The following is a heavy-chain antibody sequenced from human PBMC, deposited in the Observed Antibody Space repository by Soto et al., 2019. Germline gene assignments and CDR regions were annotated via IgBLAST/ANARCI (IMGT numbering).Heavy chain of an antibody. CDR2: ISYDGSNK. CDR1: GFTFSSYG. V-gene: IGHV3-30*18. D-gene: IGHD5-18*01. CDR3: AKDREDTAMVYHSTDY. J-gene: IGHJ4*02. Sequence: QVQLVESGGGVVQPGRSLRLSCAASGFTFSSYGMHWVRQAPGKGLEWVAVISYDGSNKYYADSVKGRFTISRDNSKNTLYLQMNSLRAEDTAVYYCAKDREDTAMVYHSTDYWGQGTLVTVSS.